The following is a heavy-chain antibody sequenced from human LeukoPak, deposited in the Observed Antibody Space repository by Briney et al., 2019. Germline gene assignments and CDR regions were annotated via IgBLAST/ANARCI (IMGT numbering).Heavy chain of an antibody. CDR3: ASTYYYDSSGYYYAFDI. D-gene: IGHD3-22*01. Sequence: GASVKVSCKASGYTFTGYYMHWVRQAPGQGLEWMGGIIPIFGTANYAQKFQGRVTITADKSTSTAYMELSSLRSEDTAVYYCASTYYYDSSGYYYAFDIWGQGTMVTVSS. CDR1: GYTFTGYY. J-gene: IGHJ3*02. V-gene: IGHV1-69*06. CDR2: IIPIFGTA.